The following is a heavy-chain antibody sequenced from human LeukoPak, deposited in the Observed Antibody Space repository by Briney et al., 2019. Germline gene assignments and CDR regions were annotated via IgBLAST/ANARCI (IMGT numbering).Heavy chain of an antibody. CDR2: ISVSGDNT. Sequence: GGSLRLSCVASGFSFSTYSMSWVRLAPGKGLEWVSAISVSGDNTSYADSVKGHFTITRDNSKNMLYLQMNSLRAEDTAVYYCAKRDSSSDKGAFDIWGQGTMVTVSS. CDR3: AKRDSSSDKGAFDI. V-gene: IGHV3-23*01. CDR1: GFSFSTYS. J-gene: IGHJ3*02. D-gene: IGHD2-2*01.